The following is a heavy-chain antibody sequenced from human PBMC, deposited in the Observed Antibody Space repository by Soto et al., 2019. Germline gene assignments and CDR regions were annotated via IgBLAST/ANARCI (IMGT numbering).Heavy chain of an antibody. D-gene: IGHD2-21*01. CDR1: GGSFSGYY. J-gene: IGHJ6*02. Sequence: PSETLSLTCAVYGGSFSGYYWSWIRQPPGKGLEWIGEINHSGSTYYTPALKSRVTLSVDTSKNQFSLNLNSVTAADTAVYYCARGGIPPSGYGIAYAMDVWGQGTTVTVSS. V-gene: IGHV4-34*01. CDR3: ARGGIPPSGYGIAYAMDV. CDR2: INHSGST.